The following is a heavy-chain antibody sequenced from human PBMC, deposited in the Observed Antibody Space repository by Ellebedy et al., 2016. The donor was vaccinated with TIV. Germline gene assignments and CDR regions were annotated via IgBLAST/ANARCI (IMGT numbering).Heavy chain of an antibody. CDR3: AQDAQGYAFA. D-gene: IGHD1-1*01. V-gene: IGHV3-23*01. Sequence: PSETLSLTCTVSGDSIDYSPYSWGWIRQAPGKGLEWVSSIGSGGGSPHYADSVKGRFTISTDDSRTTLFLQMNSLRADDTAVYYCAQDAQGYAFAWGQGTLVTVSS. CDR1: GDSIDYSPYS. CDR2: IGSGGGSP. J-gene: IGHJ4*02.